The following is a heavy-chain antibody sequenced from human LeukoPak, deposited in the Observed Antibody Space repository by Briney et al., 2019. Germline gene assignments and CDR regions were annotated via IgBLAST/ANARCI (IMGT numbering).Heavy chain of an antibody. Sequence: GGSLRLSCAASGFTFSSYAMSWVRQAPGKGLEWVSLISGSGGTTYYADSVKGRFTISRDTSKNSLSLQMNNLRADDTAVYCCAKEADNSGWYVYFWGQGTLVTVSS. V-gene: IGHV3-23*01. CDR1: GFTFSSYA. CDR3: AKEADNSGWYVYF. J-gene: IGHJ4*02. D-gene: IGHD6-19*01. CDR2: ISGSGGTT.